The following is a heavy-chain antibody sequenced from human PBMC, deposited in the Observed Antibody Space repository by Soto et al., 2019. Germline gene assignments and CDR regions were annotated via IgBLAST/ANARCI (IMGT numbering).Heavy chain of an antibody. D-gene: IGHD2-21*02. Sequence: ASVKVSCKASGYTFTSYYMHWVRQAPGQGLEWMGWISAYNGNTNYAQKLQGRVTMTTDTSTSTAYMELRSLRSDDTAVYYCARDYPQGIVVVTAVLFDYWGQGTLVTVSS. CDR2: ISAYNGNT. CDR1: GYTFTSYY. J-gene: IGHJ4*02. V-gene: IGHV1-18*04. CDR3: ARDYPQGIVVVTAVLFDY.